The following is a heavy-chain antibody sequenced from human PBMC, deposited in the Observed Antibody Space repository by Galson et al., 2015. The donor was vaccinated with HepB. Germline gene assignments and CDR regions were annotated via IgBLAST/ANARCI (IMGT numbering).Heavy chain of an antibody. D-gene: IGHD3-10*01. CDR3: ARTGPGYGMDV. CDR2: IGNAGDP. J-gene: IGHJ6*02. Sequence: SLRLSCAASGFTFNNYDMQWVRQATGKGLEWVSTIGNAGDPYYAGSVKGRFTISRENAKNSLYLQMNSLRVGDTAVYFCARTGPGYGMDVWGQGTTVTVSS. V-gene: IGHV3-13*05. CDR1: GFTFNNYD.